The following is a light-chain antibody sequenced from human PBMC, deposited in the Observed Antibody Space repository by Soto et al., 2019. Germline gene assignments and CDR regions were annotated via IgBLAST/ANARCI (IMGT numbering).Light chain of an antibody. V-gene: IGKV1-6*02. Sequence: AIQMAQSQSSLSASVGDRVNITCRESQGIGNDVGWFQQKPGKAPKLLIYAAATLQSGVPSRFSGSRSGTDFTLTISSLQPEDFATYYCLQDHNYPLTFGGGTKVEIK. CDR2: AAA. J-gene: IGKJ4*01. CDR1: QGIGND. CDR3: LQDHNYPLT.